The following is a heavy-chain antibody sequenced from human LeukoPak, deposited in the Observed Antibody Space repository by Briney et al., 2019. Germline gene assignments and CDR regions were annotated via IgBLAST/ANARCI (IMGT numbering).Heavy chain of an antibody. V-gene: IGHV3-7*04. CDR3: ARHTSAVTGTGAY. D-gene: IGHD6-19*01. J-gene: IGHJ4*02. Sequence: GGSLRLSCAASGFIFSRYWMSWVRQAPGKGLEWVAKIKQDGSEKYYVDSVKGRFTISRDNAKNSLYLQMNSLRAEDTAVYYRARHTSAVTGTGAYWGQGTLVTVSS. CDR1: GFIFSRYW. CDR2: IKQDGSEK.